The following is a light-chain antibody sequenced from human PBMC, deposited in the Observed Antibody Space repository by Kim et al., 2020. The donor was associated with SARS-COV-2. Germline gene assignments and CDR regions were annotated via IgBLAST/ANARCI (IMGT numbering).Light chain of an antibody. CDR1: NANIGNNY. CDR3: GAWDSSLSAGV. V-gene: IGLV1-51*01. CDR2: DDH. Sequence: GQKVPISCSGSNANIGNNYVAWFQQLPGTAPKLLIYDDHKRPSGIPDRFSGSESGTSATLGITGLQTGDEADYYCGAWDSSLSAGVFGGGTQLTVL. J-gene: IGLJ3*02.